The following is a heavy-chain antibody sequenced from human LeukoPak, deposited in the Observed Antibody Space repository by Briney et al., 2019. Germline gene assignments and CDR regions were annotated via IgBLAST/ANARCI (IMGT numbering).Heavy chain of an antibody. D-gene: IGHD2-15*01. V-gene: IGHV3-30*04. CDR2: ISYDGSNK. J-gene: IGHJ4*02. CDR3: ARDRLRYCSGGSCLHTDY. Sequence: GRSLRLSCGASGFTFSSYAMHWVRQAPGKGLEWVAVISYDGSNKYYADSVKGRFTISRDNSKNTLYLQMNSLRAEDTAVYYCARDRLRYCSGGSCLHTDYWGQGTLVTVSS. CDR1: GFTFSSYA.